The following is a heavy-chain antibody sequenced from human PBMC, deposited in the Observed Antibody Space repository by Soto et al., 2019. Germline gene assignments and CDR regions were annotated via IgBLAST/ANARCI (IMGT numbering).Heavy chain of an antibody. D-gene: IGHD3-3*01. CDR3: ARVMGSITIFGVVTHMVYYYGRDV. J-gene: IGHJ6*02. V-gene: IGHV3-48*03. CDR1: GFTFSSYE. Sequence: PGGSLRLSCAASGFTFSSYEMNWVRQAPGKGLEWVSYISSSGSTIYYADSVKGRFTISRDNAKNSLYLQMNSLRAEDTAVYYCARVMGSITIFGVVTHMVYYYGRDVWGPGTTVTVSS. CDR2: ISSSGSTI.